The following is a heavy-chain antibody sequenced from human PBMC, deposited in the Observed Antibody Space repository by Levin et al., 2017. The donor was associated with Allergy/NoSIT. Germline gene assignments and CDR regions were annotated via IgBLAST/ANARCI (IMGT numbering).Heavy chain of an antibody. CDR2: ISRSGYT. V-gene: IGHV3-11*03. Sequence: GGSLRLSCAVSGFRVSDHYMSWIRQAPGRGLEWVPYISRSGYTNYADSVKGRFTISRDNADNSMSLQMNSLTHEDTAIYYCARTVGSGECSGGSCSNWFDPWGQGTLVTV. D-gene: IGHD2-15*01. CDR1: GFRVSDHY. CDR3: ARTVGSGECSGGSCSNWFDP. J-gene: IGHJ5*02.